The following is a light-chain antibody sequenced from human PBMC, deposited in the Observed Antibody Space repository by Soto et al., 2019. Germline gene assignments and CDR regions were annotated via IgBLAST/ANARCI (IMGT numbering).Light chain of an antibody. Sequence: IEMTQNPSSLSASVGDRVTITCRASQSISSYLNWYQQKPGKAPKLLIYAASSLQSGVPSRFSGSGSGTDFTLTISSLQPEDFATYYCQQSYITPPTFAHGTNVDIK. CDR2: AAS. V-gene: IGKV1-39*01. CDR1: QSISSY. CDR3: QQSYITPPT. J-gene: IGKJ1*01.